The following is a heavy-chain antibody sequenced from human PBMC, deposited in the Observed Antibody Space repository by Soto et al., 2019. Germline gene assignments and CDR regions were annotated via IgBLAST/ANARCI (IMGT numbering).Heavy chain of an antibody. J-gene: IGHJ2*01. CDR3: ARDQRSAYSHGHHWYFDL. CDR1: GFTFSSYD. Sequence: EVQLVESGGGLVQPGGSVRLSCAASGFTFSSYDMHWVRQPTGKGLEWVSAIGTAGDTFYPDSVKGRFTIPRDNAKDSLSLQMNSLTAGDTAVYYCARDQRSAYSHGHHWYFDLWGRGTLVTVSS. CDR2: IGTAGDT. V-gene: IGHV3-13*01. D-gene: IGHD5-18*01.